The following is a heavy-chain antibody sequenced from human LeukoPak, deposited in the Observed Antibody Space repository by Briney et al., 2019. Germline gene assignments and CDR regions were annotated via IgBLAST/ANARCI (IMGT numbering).Heavy chain of an antibody. CDR2: IYNDGST. J-gene: IGHJ4*02. CDR3: ARDYRNGAIDY. Sequence: GGSLRPSCVASGFTVSSNCMSWVRQAPGKGLEWVSIIYNDGSTFYADSVKGRFTISRDNSKNTLYLQMDSLSAEDTAVYYCARDYRNGAIDYWGQGTLVTVSS. V-gene: IGHV3-53*01. CDR1: GFTVSSNC. D-gene: IGHD1-1*01.